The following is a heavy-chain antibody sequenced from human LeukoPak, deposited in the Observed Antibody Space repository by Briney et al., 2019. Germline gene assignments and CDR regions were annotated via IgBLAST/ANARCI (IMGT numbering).Heavy chain of an antibody. D-gene: IGHD6-13*01. V-gene: IGHV1-8*01. J-gene: IGHJ6*03. Sequence: GASVKVSCKASGYTFTSYDINWVRQATGQGLEWMGWMNPNSGNTGYAQKFQGRVTMTRNTSISTAYMELSSLRSEDTAVYYCARGPYSSSWPTAYYYYMDVWGKGTTVTVSS. CDR2: MNPNSGNT. CDR1: GYTFTSYD. CDR3: ARGPYSSSWPTAYYYYMDV.